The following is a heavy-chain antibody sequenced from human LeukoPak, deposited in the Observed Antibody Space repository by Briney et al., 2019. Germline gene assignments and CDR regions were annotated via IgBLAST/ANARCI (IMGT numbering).Heavy chain of an antibody. CDR3: ARHPYSYGDWFDY. V-gene: IGHV4-59*08. D-gene: IGHD5-18*01. CDR1: GGSISSYY. CDR2: IYYSGST. J-gene: IGHJ4*02. Sequence: SETLSLTCTVSGGSISSYYWSWIRQPPGKGLEWIGYIYYSGSTNYNPSLKSRVTISVDTSKNQFSLKLSSVTAADTAVYYCARHPYSYGDWFDYWGQGTQVTVSS.